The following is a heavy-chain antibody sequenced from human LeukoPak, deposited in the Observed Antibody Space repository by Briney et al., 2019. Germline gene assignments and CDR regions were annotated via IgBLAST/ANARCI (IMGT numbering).Heavy chain of an antibody. CDR1: GYTLTELS. D-gene: IGHD6-13*01. V-gene: IGHV1-24*01. CDR2: FDPEDGET. Sequence: GASVKVSCKVSGYTLTELSMHWVRQAPGKGLEWMGGFDPEDGETIYAQKFQGRVTMTEDTSTDTAYMELSSLRSEDTAVYYCATDISIVAAGTAFDYWGQGTLVTVSS. CDR3: ATDISIVAAGTAFDY. J-gene: IGHJ4*02.